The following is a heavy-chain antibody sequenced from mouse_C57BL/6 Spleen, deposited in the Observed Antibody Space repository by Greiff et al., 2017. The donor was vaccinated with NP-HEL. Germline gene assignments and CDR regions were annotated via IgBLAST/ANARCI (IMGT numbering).Heavy chain of an antibody. CDR3: ARWAVVAPAAMDY. CDR1: GYTFTSYW. CDR2: IHPNSGST. Sequence: QVQLQQPGAELVKPGASVKLSCKASGYTFTSYWMHWVKQRPGQGLEWIGMIHPNSGSTNYNEKFKSKATLTVDKSSSTAYMQLSSLTSEDSAVYYCARWAVVAPAAMDYWGQGTSVTVSS. J-gene: IGHJ4*01. D-gene: IGHD1-1*01. V-gene: IGHV1-64*01.